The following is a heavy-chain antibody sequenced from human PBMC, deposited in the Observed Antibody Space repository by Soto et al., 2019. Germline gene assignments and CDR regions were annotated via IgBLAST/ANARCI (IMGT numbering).Heavy chain of an antibody. CDR3: ARTTAVPNTLRSRYFFDY. CDR1: GGSVSDKTYY. CDR2: VYYSGTT. V-gene: IGHV4-61*01. J-gene: IGHJ4*02. Sequence: SETLSLTCSVPGGSVSDKTYYWSWILQPPGKRLEWIGYVYYSGTTNYNPSLKSRVTISVDLSKNRFSLRLSSVTTADTALYYCARTTAVPNTLRSRYFFDYWGQGTLVTVSS. D-gene: IGHD4-17*01.